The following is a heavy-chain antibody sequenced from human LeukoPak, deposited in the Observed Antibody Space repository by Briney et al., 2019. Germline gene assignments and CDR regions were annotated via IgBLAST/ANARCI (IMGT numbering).Heavy chain of an antibody. D-gene: IGHD4-11*01. CDR3: TTDDYSD. V-gene: IGHV3-15*01. CDR2: IKSKSEGGTT. CDR1: GFTFTNAR. Sequence: GGSLRLSCAASGFTFTNARMSWVRQAPGKGRECLGRIKSKSEGGTTDYAAPVKGRFTISRDDSENMLYLQMNSLKTEDTALYYCTTDDYSDWGQGTLVTVSS. J-gene: IGHJ4*02.